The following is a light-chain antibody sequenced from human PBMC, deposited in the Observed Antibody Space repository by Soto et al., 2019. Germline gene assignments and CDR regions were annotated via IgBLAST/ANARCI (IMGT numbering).Light chain of an antibody. J-gene: IGLJ2*01. CDR3: SSYTSNTTVV. CDR1: SSDVGRYNY. Sequence: QSALTQPASASGSPGQSITISCTGTSSDVGRYNYVSWYQQHPGKAPKLMIYGVSNRPSGVSNRFSGSKSGNTASLTISGLQAEDESDYYCSSYTSNTTVVFGGGTKLTVL. V-gene: IGLV2-14*03. CDR2: GVS.